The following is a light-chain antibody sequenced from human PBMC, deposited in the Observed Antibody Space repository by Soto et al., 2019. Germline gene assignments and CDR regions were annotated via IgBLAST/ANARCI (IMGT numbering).Light chain of an antibody. V-gene: IGLV3-21*04. CDR3: QVWDSSSDHGV. J-gene: IGLJ3*02. CDR2: YDS. Sequence: SYELTQPPSVSVAPGKTARITCGGNNIESKSVHWYQQEPGQAPVLVIYYDSDRPSGIPERLSGSNSGNTATLTISRVEAGDEADYYCQVWDSSSDHGVFGGGTKLTVL. CDR1: NIESKS.